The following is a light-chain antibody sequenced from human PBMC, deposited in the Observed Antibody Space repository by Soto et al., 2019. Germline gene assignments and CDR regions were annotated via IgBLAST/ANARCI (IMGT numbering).Light chain of an antibody. CDR1: QSVKSNY. J-gene: IGKJ1*01. V-gene: IGKV3-20*01. CDR2: GAS. Sequence: EVVLTQSPGTLSLSPGERVTLSCRASQSVKSNYLAWYQQKPGRPPRLLIYGASRRATGIPDRFSGSGSGTDFTLTISRLGPEDFAVYYCQQYGTSPTWTFGQGTKVDIK. CDR3: QQYGTSPTWT.